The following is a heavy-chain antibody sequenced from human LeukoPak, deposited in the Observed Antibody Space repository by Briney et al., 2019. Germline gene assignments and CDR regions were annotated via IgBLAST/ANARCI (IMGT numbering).Heavy chain of an antibody. CDR1: GGSISSGGYY. Sequence: SSETLSLTCTVSGGSISSGGYYWSWIRQHPGKGLEWIGYIYYSGSTYYNPSPKSRVTISVDTSKNQFSLKLSSVTAADTAVYYCARIPFPSSSSYYYYYYMDVWGKGTTVTVSS. D-gene: IGHD6-6*01. V-gene: IGHV4-31*03. CDR3: ARIPFPSSSSYYYYYYMDV. J-gene: IGHJ6*03. CDR2: IYYSGST.